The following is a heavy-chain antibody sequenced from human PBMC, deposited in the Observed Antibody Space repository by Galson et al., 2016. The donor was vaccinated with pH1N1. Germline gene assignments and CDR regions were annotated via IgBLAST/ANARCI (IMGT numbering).Heavy chain of an antibody. Sequence: CAISGDSVSSTNCAWDWIRQSPSRGLEWLGRTYYRSKWYNDYAVSVQGRITINPNTSKNQLSLHLNSVTPEDTAVYYCARDRGSTLFHNYGMDVWGQGTTVIVSS. CDR1: GDSVSSTNCA. V-gene: IGHV6-1*01. CDR3: ARDRGSTLFHNYGMDV. D-gene: IGHD3-10*01. CDR2: TYYRSKWYN. J-gene: IGHJ6*02.